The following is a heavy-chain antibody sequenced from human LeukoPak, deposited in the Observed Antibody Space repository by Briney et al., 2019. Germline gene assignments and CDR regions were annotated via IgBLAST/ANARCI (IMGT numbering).Heavy chain of an antibody. CDR3: AKVIVGATYFFDY. D-gene: IGHD1-26*01. CDR2: ISGSGGST. J-gene: IGHJ4*02. V-gene: IGHV3-23*01. Sequence: GGSLRLSCAVSGFTFSSYAMSWVRQVPGKGMEWVSAISGSGGSTYYADSVKGRFTISRDNSKNTLYLQMNSLRAEDTAVYYCAKVIVGATYFFDYWGQGTLVTVSS. CDR1: GFTFSSYA.